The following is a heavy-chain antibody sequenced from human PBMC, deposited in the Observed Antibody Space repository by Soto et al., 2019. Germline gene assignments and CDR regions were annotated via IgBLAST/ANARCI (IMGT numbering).Heavy chain of an antibody. D-gene: IGHD4-17*01. CDR1: GFSLSTSGVG. CDR2: IYWDDDK. V-gene: IGHV2-5*02. J-gene: IGHJ4*02. CDR3: AHNLYGDSRFDY. Sequence: QITLKESGPTLVKPTQTLTLTCTFSGFSLSTSGVGVGWIRQPPGKALEWLALIYWDDDKRYSPSLMSRLTITKDTSKNQVVLTMTNMDPVDTATYYCAHNLYGDSRFDYWGQGTLVTVSS.